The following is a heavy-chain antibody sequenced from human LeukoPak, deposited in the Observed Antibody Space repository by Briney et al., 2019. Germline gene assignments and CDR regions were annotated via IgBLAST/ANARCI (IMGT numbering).Heavy chain of an antibody. J-gene: IGHJ4*02. D-gene: IGHD5-12*01. CDR1: GGTFSGYA. CDR2: IIPIFGTA. V-gene: IGHV1-69*13. CDR3: AREKYSGYDSLCFDY. Sequence: ASVKVSCKASGGTFSGYAISWVRQAPGQGLEWMGGIIPIFGTANYAQKFQGRVTITADESTSTAYMELSSLRSEDTAVYYCAREKYSGYDSLCFDYWGQGTLVTVSS.